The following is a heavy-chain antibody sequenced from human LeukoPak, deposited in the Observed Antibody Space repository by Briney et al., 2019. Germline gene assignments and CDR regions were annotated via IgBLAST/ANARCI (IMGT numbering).Heavy chain of an antibody. CDR2: IYWHNDK. CDR1: GFSLSTYGVG. CDR3: AHSNSSSPHDY. D-gene: IGHD6-13*01. Sequence: SGPTLVNLTQTLTLTCTFSGFSLSTYGVGVGWIRQPPGKALEWFALIYWHNDKRYSPSLKSRLTITKDTSKNQVVLTMTNMDPVDTATYYCAHSNSSSPHDYWGQGTLVTVSS. J-gene: IGHJ4*02. V-gene: IGHV2-5*01.